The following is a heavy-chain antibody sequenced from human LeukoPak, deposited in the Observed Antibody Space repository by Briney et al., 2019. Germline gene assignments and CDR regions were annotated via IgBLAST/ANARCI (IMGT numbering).Heavy chain of an antibody. Sequence: GESLKISCKGSGYCFTSYWIGWVRQMPGKGLEWIGIIYPGDSDTRYSPSFQGQVTISADKSISTAYLQWSSLKASDTAMYYCARAPGLGYCSSTSCYETDYWGQGTLVTVSS. CDR1: GYCFTSYW. V-gene: IGHV5-51*01. CDR3: ARAPGLGYCSSTSCYETDY. CDR2: IYPGDSDT. J-gene: IGHJ4*02. D-gene: IGHD2-2*01.